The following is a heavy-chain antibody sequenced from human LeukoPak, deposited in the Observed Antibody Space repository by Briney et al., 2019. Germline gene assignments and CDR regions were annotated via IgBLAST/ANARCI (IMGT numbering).Heavy chain of an antibody. CDR3: AKDVGAVAAPFDY. Sequence: PGGSLRLSCAASGFTFSSYAMSWVRQAPGKGLEWVSAISGSGGSTYYADSVKGRFTISRDNSKNTLYPQMNSLRAEDKAVYYCAKDVGAVAAPFDYWGQGTLVTVSS. J-gene: IGHJ4*02. V-gene: IGHV3-23*01. CDR2: ISGSGGST. CDR1: GFTFSSYA. D-gene: IGHD6-19*01.